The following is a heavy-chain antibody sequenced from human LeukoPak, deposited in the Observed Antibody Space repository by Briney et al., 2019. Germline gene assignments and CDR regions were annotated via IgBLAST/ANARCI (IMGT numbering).Heavy chain of an antibody. CDR1: GGTFSSYA. V-gene: IGHV1-69*05. CDR3: ARGSSSSSEPFDY. Sequence: ASVKVSCKASGGTFSSYAISWVRQAPGQGLEWMGRIIPIFGTANYAQKFQGRVTITTDESTSTAYMELSSLRSEDTAVYYGARGSSSSSEPFDYWGQGTLVTVSS. J-gene: IGHJ4*02. CDR2: IIPIFGTA. D-gene: IGHD6-6*01.